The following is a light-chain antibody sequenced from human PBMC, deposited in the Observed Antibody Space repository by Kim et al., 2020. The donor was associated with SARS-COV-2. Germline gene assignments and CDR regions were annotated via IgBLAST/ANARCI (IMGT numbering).Light chain of an antibody. Sequence: EIVLTQSPGTLSLSPGERATLSCRASQSVSSSYLAWYQQNPGQAPRLLIYDASSRATGIPDRFSGSGSGTDFTLTISRLEPEDFAVYYCQQYANSPLTFGGGTKLEI. V-gene: IGKV3-20*01. J-gene: IGKJ4*01. CDR1: QSVSSSY. CDR3: QQYANSPLT. CDR2: DAS.